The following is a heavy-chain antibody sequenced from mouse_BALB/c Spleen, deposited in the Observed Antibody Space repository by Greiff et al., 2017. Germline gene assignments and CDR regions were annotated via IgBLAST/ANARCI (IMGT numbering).Heavy chain of an antibody. CDR3: ARDAYDTYAMDY. V-gene: IGHV7-1*02. Sequence: EVQLVESGGGLVQPGGSLRLSCATSGFTFSDFYMEWVRQPPGKGLEWIAASRNKANDYTTEYSASVKGRFIVSRDTTQSILYLQMNALRAEDTAIDYCARDAYDTYAMDYWGQGTSVTVSS. CDR2: SRNKANDYTT. CDR1: GFTFSDFY. J-gene: IGHJ4*01. D-gene: IGHD1-1*01.